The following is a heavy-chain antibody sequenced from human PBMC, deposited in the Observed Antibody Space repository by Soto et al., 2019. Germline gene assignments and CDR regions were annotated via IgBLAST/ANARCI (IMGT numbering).Heavy chain of an antibody. CDR2: IYPGDSRT. V-gene: IGHV5-51*03. CDR3: TRDLDYGGNSEDFDI. Sequence: VQLVQSGAEVKKPGESLKISCKGSEFSFTTYWIAWVRQMPGEGLKWMGIIYPGDSRTTYSPSFQGQVTISADKSINTAYLQWSILKASDTAMYYCTRDLDYGGNSEDFDIWGQGTRVTVSS. J-gene: IGHJ3*02. CDR1: EFSFTTYW. D-gene: IGHD4-17*01.